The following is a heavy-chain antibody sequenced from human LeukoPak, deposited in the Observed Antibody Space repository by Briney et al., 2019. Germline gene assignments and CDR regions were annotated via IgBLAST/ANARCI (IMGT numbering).Heavy chain of an antibody. CDR2: MNPNSGNT. Sequence: ASVKVSCKASGYTFTSYDINSVRHATGQGLEWMGWMNPNSGNTGYAQKFQGRVTMTRNTSISTAYMELSSLRSEDTAVYYCARCSSTSCHISLWGQGTLVTVSS. CDR1: GYTFTSYD. V-gene: IGHV1-8*01. J-gene: IGHJ4*02. CDR3: ARCSSTSCHISL. D-gene: IGHD2-2*02.